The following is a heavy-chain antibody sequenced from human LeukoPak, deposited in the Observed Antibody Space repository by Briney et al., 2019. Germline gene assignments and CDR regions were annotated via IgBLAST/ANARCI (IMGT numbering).Heavy chain of an antibody. CDR2: INHSGST. Sequence: SETLSLTCAVYGGSFSGYYWSWIRQPPGKGLEWIGEINHSGSTNYNPSLKSRVTISVDASKKQFSLKLSSVTAADTAVYYCARWGCSGGSCYYYMDVWGKGTTVTVSS. V-gene: IGHV4-34*01. CDR3: ARWGCSGGSCYYYMDV. J-gene: IGHJ6*03. CDR1: GGSFSGYY. D-gene: IGHD2-15*01.